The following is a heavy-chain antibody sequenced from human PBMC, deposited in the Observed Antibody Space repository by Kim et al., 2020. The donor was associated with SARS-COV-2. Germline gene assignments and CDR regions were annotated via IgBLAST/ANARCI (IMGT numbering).Heavy chain of an antibody. D-gene: IGHD3-10*01. Sequence: YYADSVKGRFTISRDNAKNSLYLQMNSLRAEDTAVYYCARGGSGTPGFDYWGQGTLVTVSS. V-gene: IGHV3-11*04. J-gene: IGHJ4*02. CDR3: ARGGSGTPGFDY.